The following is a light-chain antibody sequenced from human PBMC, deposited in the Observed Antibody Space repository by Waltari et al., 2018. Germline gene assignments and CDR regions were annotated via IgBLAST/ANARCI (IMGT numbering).Light chain of an antibody. V-gene: IGKV4-1*01. CDR3: QQYYSSPHT. J-gene: IGKJ2*01. Sequence: DIVMTQSPDSLAVSLGERATINCKSSQSVLYSSDNKNYLAWYQQKPGQPPKLLIYWASTRKSGVPERFSGSGSGTDFTLTISSLQAEEVAVFYCQQYYSSPHTFGQGTKLEIK. CDR2: WAS. CDR1: QSVLYSSDNKNY.